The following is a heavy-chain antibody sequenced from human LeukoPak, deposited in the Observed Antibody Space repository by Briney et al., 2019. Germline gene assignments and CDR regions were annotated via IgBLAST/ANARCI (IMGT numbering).Heavy chain of an antibody. J-gene: IGHJ4*02. Sequence: GAPLRLSCAASGFTFSTHSMNWVRQAPGKGLEWVSSISSGSSFIYYAGSVKGRFTISRDNAKNSLYLQMNSLRAEDTAVYYCAGSSGWYRGDYWGQGTLVTVSS. V-gene: IGHV3-21*01. CDR2: ISSGSSFI. CDR3: AGSSGWYRGDY. D-gene: IGHD6-19*01. CDR1: GFTFSTHS.